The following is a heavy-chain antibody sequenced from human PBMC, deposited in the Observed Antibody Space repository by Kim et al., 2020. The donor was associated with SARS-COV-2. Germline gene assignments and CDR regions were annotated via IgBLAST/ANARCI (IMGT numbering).Heavy chain of an antibody. CDR2: IKSKTDGGTT. Sequence: GGSLRLSCAASGFTFRNAWMSWVRQAPGKGLEWVGRIKSKTDGGTTDYAAPVKGRFTISRDDSKNTLYLQMNSLKTEDTAVYYCTTTYSGYDPFDYWGQGPLVTVSS. D-gene: IGHD5-12*01. CDR1: GFTFRNAW. V-gene: IGHV3-15*01. J-gene: IGHJ4*02. CDR3: TTTYSGYDPFDY.